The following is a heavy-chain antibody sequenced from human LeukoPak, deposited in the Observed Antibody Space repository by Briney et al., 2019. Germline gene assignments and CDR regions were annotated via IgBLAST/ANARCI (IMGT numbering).Heavy chain of an antibody. V-gene: IGHV4-31*03. CDR3: ARASAAGTHLDY. Sequence: SETLSLTCTVSGGSISSGGYYWSWIRLHPGKGLEWIGYIYYSGSTYYNPSLKSRVTISVDTSKNQFSLKLSSATAADTAVYYCARASAAGTHLDYWGQGTLVTVSS. D-gene: IGHD6-13*01. CDR2: IYYSGST. CDR1: GGSISSGGYY. J-gene: IGHJ4*02.